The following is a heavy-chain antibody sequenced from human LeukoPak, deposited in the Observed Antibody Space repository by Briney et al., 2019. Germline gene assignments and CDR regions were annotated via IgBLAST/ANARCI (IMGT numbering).Heavy chain of an antibody. Sequence: PSETLSLTCTVSGGSISSSSCYWGWIRQPPGKGLEWIGSLYYSGSTYYNPSLKSRVTISVDTSKNQFSLKVSSVTAADTAVYYCARRGNSGRSFDYWGQGTLVTVSS. D-gene: IGHD4-23*01. CDR2: LYYSGST. CDR1: GGSISSSSCY. CDR3: ARRGNSGRSFDY. V-gene: IGHV4-39*01. J-gene: IGHJ4*02.